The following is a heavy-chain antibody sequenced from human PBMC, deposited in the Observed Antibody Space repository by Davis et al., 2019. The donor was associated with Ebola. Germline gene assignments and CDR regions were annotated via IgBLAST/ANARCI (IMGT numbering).Heavy chain of an antibody. CDR1: GFTFTSHW. CDR2: IYPDDSDT. D-gene: IGHD3-3*01. Sequence: PGGSLRLSCKGSGFTFTSHWIVWVRQMPGKGLEWIGIIYPDDSDTKYSPSFQGRVAISADKSISTSYLHWTSLKASDTAMYYCARRRGYDFWSGYYYWGQGTLVTVSS. J-gene: IGHJ4*02. CDR3: ARRRGYDFWSGYYY. V-gene: IGHV5-51*01.